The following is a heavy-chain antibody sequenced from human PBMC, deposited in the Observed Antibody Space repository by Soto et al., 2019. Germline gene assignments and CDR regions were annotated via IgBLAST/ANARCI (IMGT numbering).Heavy chain of an antibody. D-gene: IGHD6-13*01. CDR3: AHSRGIAAAGHYYYYMDV. V-gene: IGHV2-5*02. CDR2: IYWDDDK. J-gene: IGHJ6*03. CDR1: GFSLSTSGVG. Sequence: TLVNPTQTLTLTCTFSGFSLSTSGVGVGWIRQPPGKALEWLALIYWDDDKRYSPSLKSRLTITKDTSKNQVVLTMTNMDPVDTATYYCAHSRGIAAAGHYYYYMDVWGKGTTVTVSS.